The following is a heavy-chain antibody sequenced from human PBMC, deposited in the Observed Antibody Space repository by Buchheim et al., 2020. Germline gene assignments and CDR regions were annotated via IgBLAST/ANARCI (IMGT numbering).Heavy chain of an antibody. Sequence: QVQLVESGGGVVQPGRSLRLSCAASGFSFSNYAMHWVRQAPSKGLEWVAVISSDGSNKYYADSVKGRFSISRDNSRNTLYLQVNSLRPEDTAVYYCARGEGGYSYGYSHYWGQGTL. V-gene: IGHV3-30-3*01. J-gene: IGHJ4*02. D-gene: IGHD5-18*01. CDR2: ISSDGSNK. CDR3: ARGEGGYSYGYSHY. CDR1: GFSFSNYA.